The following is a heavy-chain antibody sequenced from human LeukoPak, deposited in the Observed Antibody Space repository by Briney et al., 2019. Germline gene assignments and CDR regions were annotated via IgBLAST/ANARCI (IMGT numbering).Heavy chain of an antibody. CDR2: ISGSGGST. V-gene: IGHV3-23*01. J-gene: IGHJ5*02. CDR3: AEGRAEYTAMVIPWFDP. CDR1: GFTFSSYA. D-gene: IGHD5-18*01. Sequence: PGGSLRLSCAASGFTFSSYAMTWVRQAPGKGLEWVSAISGSGGSTYYADSVKGRFTISRDNSKNTLYLQMNSLRAEDTAVYYCAEGRAEYTAMVIPWFDPWGQGTLVTVSS.